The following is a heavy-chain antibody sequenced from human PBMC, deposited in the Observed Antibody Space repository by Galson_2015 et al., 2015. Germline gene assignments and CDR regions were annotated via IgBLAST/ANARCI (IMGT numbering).Heavy chain of an antibody. D-gene: IGHD2-15*01. CDR1: SGGYY. CDR3: ARDLRDIPNVYYFDY. Sequence: SGGYYWSWIRQHPGKGLEWIGYIYYSGSTYYNPSLKSRVTISVDTSKNQFSLKLSSVTAADTAVYYCARDLRDIPNVYYFDYWGQGTLVTVSS. V-gene: IGHV4-31*02. J-gene: IGHJ4*02. CDR2: IYYSGST.